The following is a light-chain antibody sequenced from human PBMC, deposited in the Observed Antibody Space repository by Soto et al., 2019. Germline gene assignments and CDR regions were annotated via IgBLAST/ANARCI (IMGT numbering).Light chain of an antibody. CDR1: SSDVGGYNY. CDR2: DVS. J-gene: IGLJ1*01. CDR3: CSYTTSNTRQIV. V-gene: IGLV2-14*03. Sequence: QSALTQPASVSGSPGQSITISCTGTSSDVGGYNYVSWYQHHPGKAPKLMIYDVSNRPSGVSNRFSGCKSGNTASLTISGLQPEDEADYYCCSYTTSNTRQIVFGTGTKVTVL.